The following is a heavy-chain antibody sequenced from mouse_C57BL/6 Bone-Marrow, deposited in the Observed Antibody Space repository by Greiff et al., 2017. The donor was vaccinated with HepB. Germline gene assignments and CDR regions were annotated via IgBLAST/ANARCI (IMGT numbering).Heavy chain of an antibody. CDR2: IWSGGST. CDR3: GRGPVITTVVDWYFDV. CDR1: GFSLTSYG. J-gene: IGHJ1*03. V-gene: IGHV2-2*01. D-gene: IGHD1-1*01. Sequence: QVQLKESGPGLVQPSQSLSITCTVSGFSLTSYGVHWVRQSPGKGLEWLGVIWSGGSTDDNAAFISSLSISKDNSKSQVFFKMNSLQADDTAIYYCGRGPVITTVVDWYFDVWGTGTTVTVSS.